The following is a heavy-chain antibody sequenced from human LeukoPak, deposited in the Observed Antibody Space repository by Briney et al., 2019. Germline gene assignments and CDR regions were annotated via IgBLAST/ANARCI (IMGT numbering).Heavy chain of an antibody. CDR1: GSTVSSNY. D-gene: IGHD1-26*01. CDR2: ISSSSSYI. J-gene: IGHJ4*02. CDR3: ARERWGATNHFDY. V-gene: IGHV3-21*01. Sequence: GGSLRLSCAASGSTVSSNYMSWVRQAPGKGLEWVSSISSSSSYIYYADSVKGRFTISRDNAKNSLYLQMNSLRAEDTAVYYCARERWGATNHFDYWGQGTLVTVSS.